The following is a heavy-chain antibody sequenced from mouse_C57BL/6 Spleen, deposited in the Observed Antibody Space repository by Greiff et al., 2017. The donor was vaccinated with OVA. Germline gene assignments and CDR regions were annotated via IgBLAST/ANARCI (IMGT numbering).Heavy chain of an antibody. CDR1: GFTFSDYG. D-gene: IGHD2-4*01. Sequence: EVMLVESGGGLVKPGGSLKLSCAASGFTFSDYGMHWVRQAPEKGLEWVAYISSGSSTIYYADTVKGRFTISRDNAKNTLFLQMTSLRSEDTAMYYCARLDYPYLYAMDYWGQGTSVTVSS. V-gene: IGHV5-17*01. CDR2: ISSGSSTI. J-gene: IGHJ4*01. CDR3: ARLDYPYLYAMDY.